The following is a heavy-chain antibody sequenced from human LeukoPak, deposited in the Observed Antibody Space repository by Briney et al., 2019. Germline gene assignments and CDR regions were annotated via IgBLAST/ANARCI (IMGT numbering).Heavy chain of an antibody. CDR2: INPIGGTT. CDR3: ARQQGLQNLNFDY. Sequence: ASVKVSCKTSGYTFTSYYTHWMRQAPGQGLEWMGMINPIGGTTDYAQKFQGRVTMTRDTSTSTVYMELSSLSPEDTAVYYCARQQGLQNLNFDYWGQGTLVTVSS. V-gene: IGHV1-46*01. D-gene: IGHD4-11*01. J-gene: IGHJ4*02. CDR1: GYTFTSYY.